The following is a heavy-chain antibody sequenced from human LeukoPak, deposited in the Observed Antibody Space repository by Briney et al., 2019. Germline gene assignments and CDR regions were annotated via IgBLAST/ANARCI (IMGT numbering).Heavy chain of an antibody. CDR3: ARDGVNSSGSYYNLYYYYYGMDV. Sequence: GRSLRLSCAASGFTFSSYAMHWVRQAPGKGLEWVAVISYDGSNKYYADSVKGRFTISRDNSKNTLYLQMNSLRAEDTAVYYCARDGVNSSGSYYNLYYYYYGMDVWGQGTTVTVSS. CDR1: GFTFSSYA. D-gene: IGHD3-10*01. CDR2: ISYDGSNK. V-gene: IGHV3-30-3*01. J-gene: IGHJ6*02.